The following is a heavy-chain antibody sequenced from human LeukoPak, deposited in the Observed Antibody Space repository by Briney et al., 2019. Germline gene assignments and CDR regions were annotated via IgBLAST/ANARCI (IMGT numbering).Heavy chain of an antibody. CDR2: IYTSGST. Sequence: SETLSLTCSVSSGSISSYSYNWIRQPAGKGLEWIGRIYTSGSTNYNPSLKSRVTMSVDTSKNQFSLKLSSVTAADTAVYYCAREVAGGFDAFDIWGQGTMVTVSS. V-gene: IGHV4-4*07. CDR3: AREVAGGFDAFDI. J-gene: IGHJ3*02. D-gene: IGHD6-19*01. CDR1: SGSISSYS.